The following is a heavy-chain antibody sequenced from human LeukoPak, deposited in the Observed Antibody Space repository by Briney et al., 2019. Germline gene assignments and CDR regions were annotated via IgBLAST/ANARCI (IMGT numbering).Heavy chain of an antibody. CDR1: GGSFSGYY. J-gene: IGHJ4*02. CDR3: ARGGYCSSTSCPSPNDY. V-gene: IGHV4-34*01. D-gene: IGHD2-2*01. CDR2: INHSGST. Sequence: SGTLSLTCAVYGGSFSGYYWSWIRQPPGKGLEWIGEINHSGSTNYNPSLKSRVTISVDTSKNQFSLKLSSVTAADTAVYYCARGGYCSSTSCPSPNDYWGQGTLVTVSS.